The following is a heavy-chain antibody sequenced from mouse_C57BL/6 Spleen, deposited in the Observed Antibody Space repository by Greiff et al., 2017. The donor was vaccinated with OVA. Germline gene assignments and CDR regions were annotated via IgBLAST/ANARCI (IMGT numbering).Heavy chain of an antibody. CDR2: IGGDGST. CDR3: AKQGGPYWYFDV. J-gene: IGHJ1*03. Sequence: VQLVESGPGLVAPSQSLSITCTVSGFSFTSYGVSWVRQPPGKGLEWLGVIGGDGSTNYHSALISRLSISKDNSKNHVFLKLNSLQTDDTATYYCAKQGGPYWYFDVWGTGTTVTVSS. V-gene: IGHV2-3*01. CDR1: GFSFTSYG.